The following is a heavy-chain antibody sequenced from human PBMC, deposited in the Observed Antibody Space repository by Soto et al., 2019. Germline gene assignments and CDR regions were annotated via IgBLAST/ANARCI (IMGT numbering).Heavy chain of an antibody. CDR2: ISSSGSTI. CDR1: GFTFSSYE. D-gene: IGHD2-2*01. Sequence: PGGSLRLSCAASGFTFSSYEMNWVRQAPGKGLEWVSYISSSGSTIYYADSVKGRFTISRDNAKNSLYLQMNSLGAEDTAVYYCASDPSDPDYYYYGMDVWGQGTTVTVSS. CDR3: ASDPSDPDYYYYGMDV. J-gene: IGHJ6*02. V-gene: IGHV3-48*03.